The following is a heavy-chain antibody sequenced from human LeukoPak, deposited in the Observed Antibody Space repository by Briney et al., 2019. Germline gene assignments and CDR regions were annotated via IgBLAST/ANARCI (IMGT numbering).Heavy chain of an antibody. V-gene: IGHV3-21*01. D-gene: IGHD3-22*01. CDR3: ARSYYDSSGYPHSDLDY. Sequence: GGSLRLSCAGPGFTFSSYIMNWVRHAPGKGLEWVSSISESSVYINYADSVKGRFTISRDNAKYSLYLQMTSLRAEDTAVYYCARSYYDSSGYPHSDLDYWGQGTLVTVSS. CDR1: GFTFSSYI. CDR2: ISESSVYI. J-gene: IGHJ4*02.